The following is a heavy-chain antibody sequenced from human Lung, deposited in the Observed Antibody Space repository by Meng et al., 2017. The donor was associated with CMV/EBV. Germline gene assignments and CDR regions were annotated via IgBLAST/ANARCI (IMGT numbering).Heavy chain of an antibody. CDR1: GFTFNTYW. V-gene: IGHV3-7*01. D-gene: IGHD2-2*01. CDR2: IKQDGSEK. Sequence: GGSLRPSCVAPGFTFNTYWMSWVRQAPGKGLEWVANIKQDGSEKYYVGSVKGRFTISRDNAKNSLYLQMNSLRAEDTAVYYCARDPRVKSYVVVPAASDYWGQGTMVTVSS. CDR3: ARDPRVKSYVVVPAASDY. J-gene: IGHJ4*02.